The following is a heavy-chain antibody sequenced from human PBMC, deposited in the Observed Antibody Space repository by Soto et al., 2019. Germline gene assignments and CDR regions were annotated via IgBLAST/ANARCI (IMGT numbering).Heavy chain of an antibody. CDR2: INPSGGST. CDR3: ARAGSGSADWFDP. Sequence: ASVKVSCKAPGYTLTSYYMHWVRQAPGQGLEWTGIINPSGGSTSYAQKFQGRVTMTRDTSTSTVYMELSSLRSEDTAVYYCARAGSGSADWFDPWGQGTLVTVSS. J-gene: IGHJ5*02. V-gene: IGHV1-46*01. D-gene: IGHD1-26*01. CDR1: GYTLTSYY.